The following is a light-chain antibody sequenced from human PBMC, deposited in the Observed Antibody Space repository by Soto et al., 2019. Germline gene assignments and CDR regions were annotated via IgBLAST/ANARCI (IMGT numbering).Light chain of an antibody. CDR1: QSIDVGH. J-gene: IGKJ3*01. Sequence: EVVLTQSPATLSLSPGARATLSCRASQSIDVGHLAWYQHKGGQALRLLIHAASTRAPGVPGRFSGSGFGTAYSLIIDRLEREDFALYYWQLYDGSPPRGTFGTGTTV. V-gene: IGKV3-20*01. CDR3: QLYDGSPPRGT. CDR2: AAS.